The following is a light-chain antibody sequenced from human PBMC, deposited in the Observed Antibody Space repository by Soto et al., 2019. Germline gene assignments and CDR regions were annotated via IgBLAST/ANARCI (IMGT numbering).Light chain of an antibody. CDR1: QRVSSS. CDR2: DAY. J-gene: IGKJ5*01. V-gene: IGKV3-11*01. CDR3: QQRHMWPIT. Sequence: EIVMTQAPAILSVSPGERATLSCRSSQRVSSSLAWYQQKPGQAPRLLIYDAYNRATGIPPRFSGSGSGTDFTLTISSLEPEDSAVYYCQQRHMWPITFGQGTRLEIK.